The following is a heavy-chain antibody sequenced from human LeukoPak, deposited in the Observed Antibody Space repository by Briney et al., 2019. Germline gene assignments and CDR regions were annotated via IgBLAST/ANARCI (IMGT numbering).Heavy chain of an antibody. V-gene: IGHV4-59*01. D-gene: IGHD6-13*01. J-gene: IGHJ3*02. Sequence: SETLSLTCTVSGGSISSYYWSWIRQPPGKGLEWIGYIYYGGSTNYNPSLKSRVTISVDTSKNQFSLKLSSVTAADTAVYYCARTGYSSSWYSAFDIWGQGTMVTVSS. CDR2: IYYGGST. CDR1: GGSISSYY. CDR3: ARTGYSSSWYSAFDI.